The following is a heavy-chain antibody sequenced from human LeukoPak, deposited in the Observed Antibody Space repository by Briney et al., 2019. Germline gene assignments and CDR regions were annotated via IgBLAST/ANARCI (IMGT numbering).Heavy chain of an antibody. CDR3: ARDAGPGFDY. J-gene: IGHJ4*02. CDR2: INHSGST. V-gene: IGHV4-34*01. CDR1: GGSFSGYY. Sequence: SETLSLTCAVYGGSFSGYYWSWIRQPPGKGLEWIGEINHSGSTNYNPSLKSRVTISVDTSKNQFSLKLSSVTAADTAVYYCARDAGPGFDYWGQGTLVTVSS.